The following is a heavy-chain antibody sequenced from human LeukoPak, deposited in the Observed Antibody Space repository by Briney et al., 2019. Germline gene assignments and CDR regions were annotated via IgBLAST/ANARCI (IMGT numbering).Heavy chain of an antibody. CDR1: GGSISSYY. CDR2: IYCSGST. D-gene: IGHD2-2*01. J-gene: IGHJ5*02. Sequence: SETLSLTCTVSGGSISSYYWSWIRQPPGKGLEWIGYIYCSGSTNYNPSLKSRVTISVDTSKNQFSLKLSSVTAAGTAVYYCARGGLGYCSSTSCSLAEFDPWGQGTLVTVSS. CDR3: ARGGLGYCSSTSCSLAEFDP. V-gene: IGHV4-59*01.